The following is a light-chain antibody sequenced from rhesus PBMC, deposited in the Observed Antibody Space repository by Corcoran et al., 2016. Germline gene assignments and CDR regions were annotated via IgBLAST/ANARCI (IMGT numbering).Light chain of an antibody. CDR3: QHGYGTPYS. Sequence: DIQMTQSPSSLSASVGDRVTITCRASENVKNYLNWYQQKTGKAPKLLIYKASTLQSGVPSRFRGSGSGTDYTFTIHSLQPEDVTTYYCQHGYGTPYSFGQGTKVEIK. CDR1: ENVKNY. V-gene: IGKV1-74*01. J-gene: IGKJ2*01. CDR2: KAS.